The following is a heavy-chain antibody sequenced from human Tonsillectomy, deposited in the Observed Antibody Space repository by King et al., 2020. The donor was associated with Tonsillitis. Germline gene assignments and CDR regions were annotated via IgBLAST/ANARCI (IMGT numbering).Heavy chain of an antibody. J-gene: IGHJ4*02. Sequence: QLQESGPGLVKPSETLSLTCTVSGGSISSSSYYWGWIRQPPGKGLEWIGSIYYSGITNYNPSLKSRVTISVDTSKNQFSLKLNSVTAEDTAVYYCARRSYRYYFDYWGQGTLVTVSS. D-gene: IGHD1-26*01. CDR3: ARRSYRYYFDY. CDR1: GGSISSSSYY. V-gene: IGHV4-39*01. CDR2: IYYSGIT.